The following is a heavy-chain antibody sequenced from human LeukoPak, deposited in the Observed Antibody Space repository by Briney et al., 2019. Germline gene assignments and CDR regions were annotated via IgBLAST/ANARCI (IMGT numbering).Heavy chain of an antibody. D-gene: IGHD3-22*01. CDR1: GFTFSTYS. Sequence: GGSLRLSCTASGFTFSTYSMNWVRQAPGKGLEWVSYISSSSTTIHYADSVKGRFTISRDNAKDSLYLQMNSLRAEDTAVYYCARDQSYYFDSTGYAAFDIWGQGTMVTVSS. CDR2: ISSSSTTI. J-gene: IGHJ3*02. V-gene: IGHV3-48*01. CDR3: ARDQSYYFDSTGYAAFDI.